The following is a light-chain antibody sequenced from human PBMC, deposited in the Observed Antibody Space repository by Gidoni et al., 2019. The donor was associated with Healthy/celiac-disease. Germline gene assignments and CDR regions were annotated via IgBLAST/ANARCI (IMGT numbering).Light chain of an antibody. Sequence: DIQMTQSPSTLSASVGDRVTITCRARQSSSSWLAWYQQKPGKAPKLLIYDASSLESGVPSRFSGSGSGTEFTLTISSLQPDDFATYYCQQYKSYSTFGQGTKVEIK. CDR1: QSSSSW. J-gene: IGKJ1*01. V-gene: IGKV1-5*01. CDR3: QQYKSYST. CDR2: DAS.